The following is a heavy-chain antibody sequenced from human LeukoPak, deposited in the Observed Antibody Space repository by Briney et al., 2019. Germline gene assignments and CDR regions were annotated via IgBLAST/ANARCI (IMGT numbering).Heavy chain of an antibody. CDR2: MNPNSGDI. J-gene: IGHJ4*02. V-gene: IGHV1-2*02. Sequence: ASVKVCCKASGYTFTASYIHWVRLAPGQGLEWMGWMNPNSGDIHYAQKFQGRVTMTRDTAISTAYMDLSRLGSDDTAVYYCARGGYDILTGSYRVRYYFDYWGQGTLVTVSS. D-gene: IGHD3-9*01. CDR3: ARGGYDILTGSYRVRYYFDY. CDR1: GYTFTASY.